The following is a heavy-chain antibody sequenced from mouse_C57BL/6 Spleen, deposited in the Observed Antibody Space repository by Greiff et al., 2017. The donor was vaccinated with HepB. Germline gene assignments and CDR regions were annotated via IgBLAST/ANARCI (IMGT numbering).Heavy chain of an antibody. CDR2: ISSGSSTI. CDR1: GFTFSDYG. V-gene: IGHV5-17*01. D-gene: IGHD2-2*01. J-gene: IGHJ3*01. Sequence: EVKLMESGGGLVKPGGSLKLSCAASGFTFSDYGMHWVRQAPEKGLEWVAYISSGSSTIYYADTVKGRFTISRDNAKNTLFLQMNSLRSEDTAMYYCARGGYPPWFAYWGQGTLVTVSA. CDR3: ARGGYPPWFAY.